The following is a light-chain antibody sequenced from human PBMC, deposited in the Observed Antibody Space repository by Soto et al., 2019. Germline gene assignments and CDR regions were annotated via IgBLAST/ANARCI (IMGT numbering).Light chain of an antibody. CDR1: QSVSSN. CDR2: GAS. CDR3: QQYSNWPPT. V-gene: IGKV3-15*01. Sequence: EIVMTQSPATLSVSPGERATLSCRASQSVSSNLAWYQQKPGQAPRLLIYGASTKATGIPARFSGSRSGTEFTLTISSLQSEDFAVYCCQQYSNWPPTFGQGTRLEIK. J-gene: IGKJ5*01.